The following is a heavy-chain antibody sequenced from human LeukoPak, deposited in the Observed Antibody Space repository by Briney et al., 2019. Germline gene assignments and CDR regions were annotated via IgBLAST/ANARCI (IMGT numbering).Heavy chain of an antibody. D-gene: IGHD2-21*02. CDR3: ARERIAQHIVVVTATKQNHWFDP. V-gene: IGHV4-34*01. J-gene: IGHJ5*02. Sequence: SETLSLTCAVYGGSFSDYSWTWIRQPPGKGLEWIGEINHSGGTNHNPSLKSRVTISVDTSKNQFSLKLSSVTAADTAVYYCARERIAQHIVVVTATKQNHWFDPWGQGTLVTVSS. CDR2: INHSGGT. CDR1: GGSFSDYS.